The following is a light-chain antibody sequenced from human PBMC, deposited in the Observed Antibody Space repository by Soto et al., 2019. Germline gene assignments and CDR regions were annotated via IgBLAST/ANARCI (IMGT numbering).Light chain of an antibody. J-gene: IGKJ3*01. CDR1: QDISNY. CDR2: DAS. Sequence: DIQMTQSPSSLSASVGDRVTITCQASQDISNYLNWYQQKPGKAPKLLIYDASNLETGVPSRFSGSGSGTEFTLTISSLQPEDFATYYCQQLNSYPCTFGPGTKVDIK. CDR3: QQLNSYPCT. V-gene: IGKV1-33*01.